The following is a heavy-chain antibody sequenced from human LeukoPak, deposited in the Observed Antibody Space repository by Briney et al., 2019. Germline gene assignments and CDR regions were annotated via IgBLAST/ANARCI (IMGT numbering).Heavy chain of an antibody. J-gene: IGHJ4*02. V-gene: IGHV3-30*18. CDR1: GFTFSSYG. CDR2: ISYDGSNK. Sequence: GGSLRLSCAASGFTFSSYGMHWVRQAPGKGLEWVAVISYDGSNKYYADSVKGRFTISRDNSKNTLYLQMNSLRAEDTAVYYCAKDHRTYYYDSSGFHWGQGTLVTVSS. CDR3: AKDHRTYYYDSSGFH. D-gene: IGHD3-22*01.